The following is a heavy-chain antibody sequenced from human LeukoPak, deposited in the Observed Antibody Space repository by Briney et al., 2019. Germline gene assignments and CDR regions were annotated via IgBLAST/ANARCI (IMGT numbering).Heavy chain of an antibody. J-gene: IGHJ4*02. Sequence: GESLKISCRGTGYSFTNYWIGWVRQMPGKGLEWMGIIYPGDSDTRYSPSFQGQVTISADKSISTAYLQWSSLKASDTAMYYCARLGSSSEYYFDYWGQGTLVTVSS. D-gene: IGHD6-6*01. V-gene: IGHV5-51*01. CDR3: ARLGSSSEYYFDY. CDR1: GYSFTNYW. CDR2: IYPGDSDT.